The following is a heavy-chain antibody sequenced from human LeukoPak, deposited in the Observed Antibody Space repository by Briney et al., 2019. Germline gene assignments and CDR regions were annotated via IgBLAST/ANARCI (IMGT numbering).Heavy chain of an antibody. Sequence: SVKVSCKASGGTFSSYAISWVRQAPGQGLEWMGGIIPIFGTANYAQKFQGRVTITADKSTSKAYMELSSLRSEDTAVYYCARGPLRYFDWLWATNWFDPCGQGTLVTVPS. D-gene: IGHD3-9*01. CDR2: IIPIFGTA. J-gene: IGHJ5*02. V-gene: IGHV1-69*06. CDR1: GGTFSSYA. CDR3: ARGPLRYFDWLWATNWFDP.